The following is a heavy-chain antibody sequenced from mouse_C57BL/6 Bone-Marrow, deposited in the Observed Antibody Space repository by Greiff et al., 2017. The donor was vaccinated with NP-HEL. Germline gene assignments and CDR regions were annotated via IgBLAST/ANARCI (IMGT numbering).Heavy chain of an antibody. CDR2: ISYDGSN. CDR3: AIYYGSTQGAMDY. V-gene: IGHV3-6*01. J-gene: IGHJ4*01. D-gene: IGHD1-1*01. Sequence: EVKLVESGPGLVKPSQSLSLTCSVTGYSITSGYYWNWIRQFPGNKLEWMGYISYDGSNNYNPSLKNRISITRDTSKNQFFLKLNSVTTEDTATYYCAIYYGSTQGAMDYWGQGTSVTVSS. CDR1: GYSITSGYY.